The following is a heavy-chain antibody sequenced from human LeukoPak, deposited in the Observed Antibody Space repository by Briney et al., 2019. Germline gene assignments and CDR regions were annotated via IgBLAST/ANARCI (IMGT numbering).Heavy chain of an antibody. Sequence: GASVKVSCKASGYTFTSYAMHWVRQAPGQRLEWMGWINAGNGNTKYSQKFQGRVTITRDTSASTAYMELSSLRSEDTAVYYCARSRESWGSYRPFDYWGQGTLVTVSS. V-gene: IGHV1-3*01. CDR2: INAGNGNT. J-gene: IGHJ4*02. D-gene: IGHD3-16*02. CDR3: ARSRESWGSYRPFDY. CDR1: GYTFTSYA.